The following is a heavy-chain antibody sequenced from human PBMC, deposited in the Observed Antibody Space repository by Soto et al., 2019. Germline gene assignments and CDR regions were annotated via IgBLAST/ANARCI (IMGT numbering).Heavy chain of an antibody. Sequence: GGSLRLSCAASGFTFSSYGMHWVRQAPGKGLEWVAVIWYDGSNKYYADSVKGRFTISRDNSKNTLYLQMNSLRAEDTAVYYCARDNIAAADELVQVVFYYGMDVWGQGTTVTVSS. CDR2: IWYDGSNK. CDR1: GFTFSSYG. J-gene: IGHJ6*02. D-gene: IGHD6-13*01. V-gene: IGHV3-33*01. CDR3: ARDNIAAADELVQVVFYYGMDV.